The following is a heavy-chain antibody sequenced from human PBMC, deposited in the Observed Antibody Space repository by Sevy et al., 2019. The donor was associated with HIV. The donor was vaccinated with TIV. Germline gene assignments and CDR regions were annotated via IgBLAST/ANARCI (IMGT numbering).Heavy chain of an antibody. Sequence: GSLRLSCAASGFTFSSYAMHWVRQAPGKGLEWVAVISYDGSNKYYADSVKGRFTISRDNSKNTLYLQMNSLRAEDTAVYYCARDRKAIVGATSYFDLWGRGTLVTVSS. J-gene: IGHJ2*01. D-gene: IGHD1-26*01. V-gene: IGHV3-30-3*01. CDR1: GFTFSSYA. CDR2: ISYDGSNK. CDR3: ARDRKAIVGATSYFDL.